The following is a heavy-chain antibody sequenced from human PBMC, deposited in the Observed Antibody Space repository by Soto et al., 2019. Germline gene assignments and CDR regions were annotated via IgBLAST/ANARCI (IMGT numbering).Heavy chain of an antibody. CDR1: GGSISSGGYY. Sequence: QVQLQESGPGLVKPSQTLSLTCTVSGGSISSGGYYWSWIRQHPGTGLEWIGYIYYRGSTYYTPSRKSRVTRAVDTSKNQCSLKLSAVTAADTAVYYWAREIRSTSCYDYWGQGTLVTVAS. J-gene: IGHJ4*02. V-gene: IGHV4-31*03. CDR2: IYYRGST. CDR3: AREIRSTSCYDY. D-gene: IGHD2-2*01.